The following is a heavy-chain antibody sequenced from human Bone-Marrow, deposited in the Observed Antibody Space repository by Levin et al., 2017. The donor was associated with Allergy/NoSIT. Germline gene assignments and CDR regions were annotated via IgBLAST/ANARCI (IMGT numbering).Heavy chain of an antibody. CDR3: ASGSTEYYFYYYMDV. D-gene: IGHD2-2*01. Sequence: ASVKVSCKASGYTFSGYYVHWVRQAPGQGLEWMGRINPNIGGTDYAQKFQGRVTITRDTTISTAYMELSRLRSDDTAMYYCASGSTEYYFYYYMDVWGEGTTVTVAS. V-gene: IGHV1-2*06. CDR1: GYTFSGYY. CDR2: INPNIGGT. J-gene: IGHJ6*03.